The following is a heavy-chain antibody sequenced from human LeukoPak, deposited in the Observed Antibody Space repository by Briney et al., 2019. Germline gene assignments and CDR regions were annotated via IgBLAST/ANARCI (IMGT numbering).Heavy chain of an antibody. V-gene: IGHV1-46*01. CDR2: INPSGGST. CDR1: GYTFTLYY. D-gene: IGHD2-2*01. CDR3: ARGYCSSTSCYARFDP. J-gene: IGHJ5*02. Sequence: ASVKVSCKASGYTFTLYYMHWVRQAPGQGLEWMGTINPSGGSTHYAQRFQGRVTMTRDTSTSTVDMELSSLRSEDTAVYYCARGYCSSTSCYARFDPWGQGTLVTVSS.